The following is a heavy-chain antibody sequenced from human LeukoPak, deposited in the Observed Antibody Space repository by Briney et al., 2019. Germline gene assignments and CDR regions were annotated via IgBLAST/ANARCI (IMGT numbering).Heavy chain of an antibody. J-gene: IGHJ6*02. CDR3: ARHGLTLPGMWFYHYGMDV. CDR1: GGSISTYY. CDR2: FYYSGSA. V-gene: IGHV4-59*08. D-gene: IGHD3/OR15-3a*01. Sequence: SETLSLTCTVSGGSISTYYWSWIRQPPGKGLEWIGCFYYSGSATYNPSLKSRVTISIDTSTNQFSLKLNSVTAADTAVYYCARHGLTLPGMWFYHYGMDVWGQGTTVTVSS.